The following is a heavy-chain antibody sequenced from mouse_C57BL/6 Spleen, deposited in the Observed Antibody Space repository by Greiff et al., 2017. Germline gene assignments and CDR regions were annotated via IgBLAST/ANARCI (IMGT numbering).Heavy chain of an antibody. CDR1: GYTFTDYE. V-gene: IGHV1-15*01. CDR3: TVITTVVSKGDY. J-gene: IGHJ2*01. Sequence: VQLQQPGAELVMPGASVTLSCKASGYTFTDYEMHWVKQTPVHGLEWIGAIDPSTSCTAYNQKFKGKTILTADKSSSTAYMELRSLTSEDSAGDYCTVITTVVSKGDYWGQGTTLTVSS. CDR2: IDPSTSCT. D-gene: IGHD1-1*01.